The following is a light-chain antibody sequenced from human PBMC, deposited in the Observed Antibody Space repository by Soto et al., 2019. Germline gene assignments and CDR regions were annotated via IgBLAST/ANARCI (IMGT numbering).Light chain of an antibody. CDR3: SAYTARSTLV. Sequence: QSALTQPASVSGSPGQSITISCSGTSNDVGGYDLVSWYQQHPGKAPRLIIYEATKRPSGVSDRFSASKSGNTASLTISALQAEDEGDYYCSAYTARSTLVFGGGTKVTVL. V-gene: IGLV2-14*02. J-gene: IGLJ3*02. CDR2: EAT. CDR1: SNDVGGYDL.